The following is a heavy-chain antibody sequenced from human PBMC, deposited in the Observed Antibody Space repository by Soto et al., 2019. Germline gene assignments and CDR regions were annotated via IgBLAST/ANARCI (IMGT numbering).Heavy chain of an antibody. J-gene: IGHJ4*02. Sequence: PGGSLRLSCAASGFTFTSFAMSWVRQAPGRGLEWVSAISRSGDTTYYADSVKGRFTISRDNSKNTLYLQMNGLRAEDTAVYYCVKAEHLTNTLTTPFDYWGQGTLDTVSS. D-gene: IGHD4-17*01. V-gene: IGHV3-23*01. CDR3: VKAEHLTNTLTTPFDY. CDR2: ISRSGDTT. CDR1: GFTFTSFA.